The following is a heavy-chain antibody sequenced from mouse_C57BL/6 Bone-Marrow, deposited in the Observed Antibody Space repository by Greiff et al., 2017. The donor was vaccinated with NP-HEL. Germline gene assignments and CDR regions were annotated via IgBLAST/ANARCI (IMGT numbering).Heavy chain of an antibody. CDR1: GFSLTSYG. Sequence: QVQLQQSGPGLVQPSQSLSITCTVSGFSLTSYGVHWVRQSPGKGLEWLGVIWRGGSTNYNAAFMSRLSITKDNSKSQVFFKMNSLQADDTAIYYCARITTVVGCYAMDYWGQGTSVTVSS. D-gene: IGHD1-1*01. CDR2: IWRGGST. CDR3: ARITTVVGCYAMDY. V-gene: IGHV2-5*01. J-gene: IGHJ4*01.